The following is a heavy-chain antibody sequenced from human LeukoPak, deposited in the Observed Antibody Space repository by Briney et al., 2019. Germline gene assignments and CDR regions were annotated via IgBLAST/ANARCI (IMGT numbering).Heavy chain of an antibody. CDR2: ISTYTGRA. D-gene: IGHD4-23*01. J-gene: IGHJ3*01. Sequence: ASEKVSCKTSGYRFNVYDILWVRQAPGRGLDYVGWISTYTGRANYAEKFQGRVSIITDTTTSTAHLELTNLTSSDTGLYYCARADGTNSGTNGFDVWGLGTMVTVAS. CDR3: ARADGTNSGTNGFDV. V-gene: IGHV1-18*01. CDR1: GYRFNVYD.